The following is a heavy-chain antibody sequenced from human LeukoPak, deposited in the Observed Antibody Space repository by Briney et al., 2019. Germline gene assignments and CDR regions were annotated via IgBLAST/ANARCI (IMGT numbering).Heavy chain of an antibody. D-gene: IGHD6-13*01. CDR2: INHSGST. CDR3: ARGRGSSSWYYFDY. CDR1: GGSFSGYY. J-gene: IGHJ4*02. Sequence: SETLSLTCAVYGGSFSGYYWSWIRQPPGKGLEWIGEINHSGSTNYNPSLKSRVTISVDTSKNQFSLKLSSVTAADTAVYYCARGRGSSSWYYFDYWGQGTMVTVSS. V-gene: IGHV4-34*01.